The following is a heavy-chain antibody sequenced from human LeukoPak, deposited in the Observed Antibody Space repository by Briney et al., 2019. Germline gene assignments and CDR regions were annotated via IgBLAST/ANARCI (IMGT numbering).Heavy chain of an antibody. CDR1: GYTLSELS. J-gene: IGHJ6*03. D-gene: IGHD2-2*01. V-gene: IGHV1-3*01. Sequence: ASVKVSCKVSGYTLSELSMHWLRQAPGQRPEWMGWMNAGNGNTKYSQKFQGRITLIRDTSAATAYMELSSLRHDDLAVFYCARGRGTSGTNRDFYYYYYMDVWGKGTTVTVSS. CDR3: ARGRGTSGTNRDFYYYYYMDV. CDR2: MNAGNGNT.